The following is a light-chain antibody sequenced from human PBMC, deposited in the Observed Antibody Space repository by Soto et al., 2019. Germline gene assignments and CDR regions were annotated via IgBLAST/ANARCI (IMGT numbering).Light chain of an antibody. Sequence: DVQMTQSPPSLSASVGDRVTITCRASQSVDTFLNWYQQKTGRAPDLLISAASSLQRGAPSRFSGSGSGTEFTLTISSLQPEDFATYYCQQIYSTPVTFGGGTRWIS. CDR1: QSVDTF. CDR3: QQIYSTPVT. J-gene: IGKJ4*01. V-gene: IGKV1-39*01. CDR2: AAS.